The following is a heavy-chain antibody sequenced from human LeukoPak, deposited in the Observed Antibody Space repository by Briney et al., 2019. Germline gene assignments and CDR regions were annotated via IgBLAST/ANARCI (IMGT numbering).Heavy chain of an antibody. CDR2: IKKDGSEK. V-gene: IGHV3-7*01. J-gene: IGHJ4*02. D-gene: IGHD5-18*01. CDR1: GFTFSSYW. Sequence: GGSLRLSCAASGFTFSSYWMSWVRQAPGKGLEWVANIKKDGSEKNYVDSVKGRLTISRDNAKTSLYLQMNSPRAEDTAVYYCARSLWPEDYWGQGTLVTVSS. CDR3: ARSLWPEDY.